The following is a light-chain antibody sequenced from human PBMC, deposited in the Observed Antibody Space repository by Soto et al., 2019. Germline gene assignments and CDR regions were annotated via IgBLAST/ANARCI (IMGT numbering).Light chain of an antibody. CDR3: QQYNTYSALP. CDR1: QSIGTW. CDR2: DGS. J-gene: IGKJ4*01. Sequence: EIQMAQSPSILSASVGDRVTMTCRASQSIGTWLAWYQQKPGKAPKLLMYDGSTLESGVSSRFSGSGSGTKFTLTISSLHPDDFATFYCQQYNTYSALPFGGGTKVES. V-gene: IGKV1-5*01.